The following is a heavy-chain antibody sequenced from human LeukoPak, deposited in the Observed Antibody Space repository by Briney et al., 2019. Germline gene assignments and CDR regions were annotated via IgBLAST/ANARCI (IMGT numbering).Heavy chain of an antibody. CDR1: GFTFDGYA. CDR2: ISWNSGSI. V-gene: IGHV3-9*01. CDR3: AKDSGSYYYYGMDV. Sequence: LRLSCAASGFTFDGYAMDLVRQTSGKGLELVSSISWNSGSIGYADSVKGRFTISRDNAKNSLYLQMNSLRAEDTALYYCAKDSGSYYYYGMDVWGQGTTVTVSS. D-gene: IGHD1-26*01. J-gene: IGHJ6*02.